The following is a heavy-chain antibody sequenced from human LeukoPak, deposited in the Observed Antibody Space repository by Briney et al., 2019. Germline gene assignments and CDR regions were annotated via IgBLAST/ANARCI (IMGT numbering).Heavy chain of an antibody. CDR2: IWADGAP. D-gene: IGHD5-18*01. CDR1: GGSISNYY. V-gene: IGHV4-4*07. J-gene: IGHJ4*02. CDR3: ARDTLRGYSYGYVDY. Sequence: PSETLSLTCTVSGGSISNYYWSWIRQPAGQGLEWIGRIWADGAPTYRPSLKSRVSISVDVSKNQFSLRLTSVTAADTAVYYCARDTLRGYSYGYVDYWGQGTLVTVSS.